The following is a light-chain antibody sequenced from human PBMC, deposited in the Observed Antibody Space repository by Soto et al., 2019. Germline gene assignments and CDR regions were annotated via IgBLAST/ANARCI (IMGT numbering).Light chain of an antibody. CDR3: EQYYSTVLT. CDR1: QSVLYSSNNKNY. CDR2: WAS. Sequence: DIVMTQSPDSLAVSLGERATINCRSSQSVLYSSNNKNYLAWYQQKPGQPPKLLIYWASTRESGVPDRFSGSGSGKDFTLTISSLKAEDVAVYYCEQYYSTVLTLGGGTKVDIK. J-gene: IGKJ4*01. V-gene: IGKV4-1*01.